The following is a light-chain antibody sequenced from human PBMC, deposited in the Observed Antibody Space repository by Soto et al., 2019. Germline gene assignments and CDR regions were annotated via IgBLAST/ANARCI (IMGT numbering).Light chain of an antibody. CDR1: QGISRW. CDR2: AAS. CDR3: QQANSFPYT. V-gene: IGKV1-12*01. Sequence: DIQMTQSPSSVSASVGDRVTITCRASQGISRWLAWYQQKPGKAPNLLIYAASSLQSGVPSRFSGSGSGTDFTLTISCLQPEDFATYYCQQANSFPYTFVQGTKLEIK. J-gene: IGKJ2*01.